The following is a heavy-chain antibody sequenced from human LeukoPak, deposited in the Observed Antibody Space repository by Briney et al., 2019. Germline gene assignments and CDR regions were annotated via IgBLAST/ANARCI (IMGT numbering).Heavy chain of an antibody. CDR1: GYTFTTYG. Sequence: ASVKVSCKASGYTFTTYGISWVRQAPGQGLEWMGWISAYNGNTNYAQKLQGRVTMTEDTSTDTAYMELSSLRSEDTAVYYCATSDIVVVPAAIGHAFDIWGQGTMVTVSS. CDR3: ATSDIVVVPAAIGHAFDI. J-gene: IGHJ3*02. CDR2: ISAYNGNT. V-gene: IGHV1-18*01. D-gene: IGHD2-2*02.